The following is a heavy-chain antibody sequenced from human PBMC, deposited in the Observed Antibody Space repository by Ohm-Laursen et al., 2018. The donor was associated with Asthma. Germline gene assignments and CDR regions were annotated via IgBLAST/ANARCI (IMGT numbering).Heavy chain of an antibody. CDR1: GFTFSSYA. Sequence: GSLRLSCAASGFTFSSYAMSWVRQAPGKGLECVSAIIGSGADTYYADSVKGRFTISRDNSKNTLYLQMNSLRAEGTAVYYCTRGGHYGSYFDYWGQGTLVTVSS. CDR3: TRGGHYGSYFDY. D-gene: IGHD4-17*01. CDR2: IIGSGADT. J-gene: IGHJ4*02. V-gene: IGHV3-23*01.